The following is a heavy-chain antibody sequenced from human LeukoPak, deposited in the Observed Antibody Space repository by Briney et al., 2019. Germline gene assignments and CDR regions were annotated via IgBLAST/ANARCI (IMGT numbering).Heavy chain of an antibody. CDR2: IIPIFGTA. CDR1: GGTFSSYA. CDR3: ARGVAEPTIFGREWIEERNFDY. D-gene: IGHD3-3*01. Sequence: SVKVSCKASGGTFSSYAISWVRQAPGQGLEWMGGIIPIFGTANNAQKFQGRVTITADESTSTDYMELSRLRSEDTAVYYCARGVAEPTIFGREWIEERNFDYWGQGTLVTVSS. V-gene: IGHV1-69*13. J-gene: IGHJ4*02.